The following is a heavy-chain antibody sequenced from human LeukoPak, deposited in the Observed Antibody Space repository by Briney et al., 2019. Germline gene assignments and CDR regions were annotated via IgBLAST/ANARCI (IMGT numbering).Heavy chain of an antibody. J-gene: IGHJ5*02. CDR1: GGSFSGHY. D-gene: IGHD3-3*01. V-gene: IGHV4-34*01. CDR3: ARGEYVLRFLEWLKYNWFDP. Sequence: SETLSLTCAVYGGSFSGHYWSWIRQPPGKGLEWIGEINHSGSTNYNPSLKSRVTISVDTSKNQFSLKLSSVTAADTAVYYCARGEYVLRFLEWLKYNWFDPWGQGTLVTVSS. CDR2: INHSGST.